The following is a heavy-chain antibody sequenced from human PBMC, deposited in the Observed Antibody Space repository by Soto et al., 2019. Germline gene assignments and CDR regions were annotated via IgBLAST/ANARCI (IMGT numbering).Heavy chain of an antibody. Sequence: QVQLQESGPGLVKPSQTLSLTCTVSGGSISSGGYYWSWIRQHPGKGLEWIGYIYYSGSTYYNPSLKSRVTISVDTSKNQFPLKLSSVTAEDTAVYYCARESSQDGYDGSIDYWGQGTLVTVSS. CDR3: ARESSQDGYDGSIDY. CDR1: GGSISSGGYY. J-gene: IGHJ4*02. CDR2: IYYSGST. V-gene: IGHV4-31*03. D-gene: IGHD5-12*01.